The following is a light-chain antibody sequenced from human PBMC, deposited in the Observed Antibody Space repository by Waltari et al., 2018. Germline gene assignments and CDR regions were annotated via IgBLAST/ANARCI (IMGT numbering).Light chain of an antibody. J-gene: IGLJ2*01. V-gene: IGLV2-14*03. CDR1: CSAVGASDY. CDR2: DVT. Sequence: QSALTQPASVSGSPGPSITISCRGVCSAVGASDYVSWHQHHPGKAPQVIIYDVTNRPSGVSDRFSASKSANTASLTISRLQPEDEADYYCSSQTLDGLVLFGGGTRLTVL. CDR3: SSQTLDGLVL.